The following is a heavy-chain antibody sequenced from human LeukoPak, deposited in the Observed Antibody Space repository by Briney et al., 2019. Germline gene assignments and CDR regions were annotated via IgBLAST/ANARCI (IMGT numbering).Heavy chain of an antibody. V-gene: IGHV4-34*01. CDR3: ARSGFRHSRVDY. CDR1: GGSFSGYY. Sequence: SETLSLTCAVYGGSFSGYYWSWIRQPPGKGLEWIGEINHSGSTNYNPSLKSRVTISVDTSKNQFSLKLSSVTAADTAVYYCARSGFRHSRVDYWGQGTLVTVPS. J-gene: IGHJ4*02. D-gene: IGHD6-13*01. CDR2: INHSGST.